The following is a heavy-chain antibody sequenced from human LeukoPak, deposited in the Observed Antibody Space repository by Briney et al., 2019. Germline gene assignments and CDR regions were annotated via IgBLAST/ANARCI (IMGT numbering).Heavy chain of an antibody. Sequence: GGSLRLSCAASGFTFSSYAMSWDRQAPGKGLEWVSSISGNGGSTYYAVSVQGRFTISRDNSKNTLYLQMNSLKVEDTAVYYCAKNRWAARIIIDAFDIWGQGTMVTVSS. V-gene: IGHV3-23*01. CDR3: AKNRWAARIIIDAFDI. D-gene: IGHD6-6*01. J-gene: IGHJ3*02. CDR2: ISGNGGST. CDR1: GFTFSSYA.